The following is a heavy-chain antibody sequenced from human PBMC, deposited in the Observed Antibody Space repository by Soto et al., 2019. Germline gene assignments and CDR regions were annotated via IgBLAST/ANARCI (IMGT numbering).Heavy chain of an antibody. V-gene: IGHV3-30-3*01. CDR2: ISYDGSNK. J-gene: IGHJ6*02. CDR1: GFTFSSYA. D-gene: IGHD3-3*01. CDR3: ARDTRYYDFWSGYYYYYYYGMDV. Sequence: LRLSCAASGFTFSSYAMHWVRQAPGKGLEWVAVISYDGSNKYYADSVKGRFTISRDNSKNTLYLQMNSLRAEDTAVYYCARDTRYYDFWSGYYYYYYYGMDVWGQGTTVTVSS.